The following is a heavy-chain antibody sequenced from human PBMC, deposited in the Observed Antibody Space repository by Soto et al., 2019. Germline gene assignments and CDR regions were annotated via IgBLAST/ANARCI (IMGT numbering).Heavy chain of an antibody. V-gene: IGHV3-30-3*01. CDR2: ISYDGSNK. CDR1: GFTFSSYA. Sequence: PGGSLRLSCAASGFTFSSYAMHWVRQAPGKGLEWVAVISYDGSNKYYADSVKGRFTISRDNSKNTLYLQMNSLRAEDTVVYYCARENYDFWTTPSSGMDVWGQGTTVTVSS. J-gene: IGHJ6*02. D-gene: IGHD3-3*01. CDR3: ARENYDFWTTPSSGMDV.